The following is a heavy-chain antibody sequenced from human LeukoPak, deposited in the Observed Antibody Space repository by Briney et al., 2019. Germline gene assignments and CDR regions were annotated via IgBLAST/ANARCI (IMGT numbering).Heavy chain of an antibody. CDR3: ARSAAGTVDY. J-gene: IGHJ4*02. D-gene: IGHD1-1*01. V-gene: IGHV6-1*01. CDR1: GDSVSSKSAA. Sequence: SQTLSLTCAISGDSVSSKSAAWNWIRQSPWRGLEWLGRTYYRSKWYNEYAGSVKSRITINPETSKNQFSLQLNSVTPEDTAVYYCARSAAGTVDYWGQGTLVTVSS. CDR2: TYYRSKWYN.